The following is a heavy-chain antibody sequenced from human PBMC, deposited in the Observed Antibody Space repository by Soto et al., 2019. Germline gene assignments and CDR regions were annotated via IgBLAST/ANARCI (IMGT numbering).Heavy chain of an antibody. CDR2: ISHDGGDA. Sequence: QVQLVESGGGVVQPGRSLRLSCAASGFNFRNYDVHWVRQAPGKGLEWVAMISHDGGDAYFADSVTGRFTISRDNSKNTQDLQMNSLTTNDTAVYYCARVFNDRWFGEVSHRARWGRGTLVIVSS. J-gene: IGHJ4*01. CDR1: GFNFRNYD. V-gene: IGHV3-30*03. D-gene: IGHD3-10*01. CDR3: ARVFNDRWFGEVSHRAR.